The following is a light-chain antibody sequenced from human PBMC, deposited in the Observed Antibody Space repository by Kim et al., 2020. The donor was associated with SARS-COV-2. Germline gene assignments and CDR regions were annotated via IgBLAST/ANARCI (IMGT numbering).Light chain of an antibody. Sequence: ALGPSVRSTCQGDSLRSYYATWYQQKPGQAPVVVIYGKNNRPSGIPDRFSGSSSGNTASLTITGAQAEDEADYYCNSRDSSGDHLLFGGGTQLTVL. J-gene: IGLJ3*02. CDR3: NSRDSSGDHLL. V-gene: IGLV3-19*01. CDR1: SLRSYY. CDR2: GKN.